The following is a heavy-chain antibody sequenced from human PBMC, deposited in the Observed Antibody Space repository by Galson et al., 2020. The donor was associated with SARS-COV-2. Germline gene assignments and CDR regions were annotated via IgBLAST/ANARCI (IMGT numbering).Heavy chain of an antibody. Sequence: TGGSLRLSCAASGFTFNSYAIHWVRQAPGKGLEWVAVISYDGSNKNYAASVKGRFTISRDNFQNTLYLQMNSLRAEDTAVYYCARDKYISSWRGGYYYYYGMDVWGQGTTVTVSS. CDR3: ARDKYISSWRGGYYYYYGMDV. D-gene: IGHD6-13*01. J-gene: IGHJ6*02. CDR1: GFTFNSYA. V-gene: IGHV3-30*04. CDR2: ISYDGSNK.